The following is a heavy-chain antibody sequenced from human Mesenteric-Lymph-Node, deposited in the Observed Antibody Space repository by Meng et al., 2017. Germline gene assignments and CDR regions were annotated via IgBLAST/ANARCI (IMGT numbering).Heavy chain of an antibody. CDR3: ARDLDCSGGACYSGFDY. CDR2: ISGSGSSI. V-gene: IGHV3-48*03. CDR1: GFSFSSYE. D-gene: IGHD2-15*01. Sequence: GESLKISCAASGFSFSSYEMNWVRQAPGKGLEWVSYISGSGSSINYADSVKGRFTISRDNAQNSLYLQMNSLRDEDTAVYYCARDLDCSGGACYSGFDYWGQGTLVTVSS. J-gene: IGHJ4*02.